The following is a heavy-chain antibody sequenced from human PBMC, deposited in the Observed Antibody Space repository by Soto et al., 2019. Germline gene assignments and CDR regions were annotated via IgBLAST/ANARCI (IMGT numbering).Heavy chain of an antibody. CDR1: GFTFSIYS. Sequence: GESLKISCAASGFTFSIYSMNWVRQAPGKGLEWLSYISSGSSTISYADSVKGRFTISRDNAKNSLFLQMNSLRAEDTAVYYCARVGWAAYHHYMDVWGKGTTVTVSS. D-gene: IGHD3-16*01. CDR3: ARVGWAAYHHYMDV. J-gene: IGHJ6*03. CDR2: ISSGSSTI. V-gene: IGHV3-48*01.